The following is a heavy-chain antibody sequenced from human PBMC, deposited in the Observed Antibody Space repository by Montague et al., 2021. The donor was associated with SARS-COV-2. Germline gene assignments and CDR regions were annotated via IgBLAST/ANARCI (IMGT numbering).Heavy chain of an antibody. CDR3: ARGRYSSSWYGERRNWFDP. D-gene: IGHD6-13*01. V-gene: IGHV4-34*01. J-gene: IGHJ5*02. CDR1: GGSFSGYY. Sequence: SETLSLTCAVYGGSFSGYYWSWIRQPPGKGLEWIGEINHSGSTNCNPSLKSRVTTSVDTSKSQFSLKLSSVTAADTAVYYCARGRYSSSWYGERRNWFDPWGQGTLVTVSS. CDR2: INHSGST.